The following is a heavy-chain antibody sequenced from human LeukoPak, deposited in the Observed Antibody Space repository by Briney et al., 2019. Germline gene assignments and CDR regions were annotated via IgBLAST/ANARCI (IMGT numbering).Heavy chain of an antibody. CDR1: GFTFSSYW. D-gene: IGHD3-22*01. CDR2: IKQDGSEK. J-gene: IGHJ4*02. Sequence: SGGSLRLSCAASGFTFSSYWMSWVRQAPGKGLEWVANIKQDGSEKYYVDSVKGRFTISRDNAKNSLYLQMNSLRAEDTAVYYCTRDQYYYDSGGYYVFDFWGQGTLVTVSS. V-gene: IGHV3-7*01. CDR3: TRDQYYYDSGGYYVFDF.